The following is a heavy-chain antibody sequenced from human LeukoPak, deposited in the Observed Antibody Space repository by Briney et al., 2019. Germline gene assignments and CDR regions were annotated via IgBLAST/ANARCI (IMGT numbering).Heavy chain of an antibody. CDR1: GFTFSYYS. CDR3: ARRAGAYSHPYDY. J-gene: IGHJ4*02. CDR2: ISDSSDTM. Sequence: GGSLRLSCAASGFTFSYYSMNWVRQAPGKGLEWVSYISDSSDTMYYADSVKGRFTISRDNSKNTLYLQMNSLRAEDTAVYYCARRAGAYSHPYDYWGQGTLVTVSS. D-gene: IGHD4/OR15-4a*01. V-gene: IGHV3-48*01.